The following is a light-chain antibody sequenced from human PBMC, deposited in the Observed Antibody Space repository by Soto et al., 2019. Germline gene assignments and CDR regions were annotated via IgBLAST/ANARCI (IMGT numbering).Light chain of an antibody. CDR3: QQYGSSGT. CDR2: GAS. CDR1: QSVSNNY. Sequence: SVLTQSPGTLSLSPGERATLSCRASQSVSNNYLAWYQQTPGQAPRLLIYGASNRATGIPDRFSGSGSGTDFTLTISRLEPEDFAVYYWQQYGSSGTFGQGTKVDIK. V-gene: IGKV3-20*01. J-gene: IGKJ1*01.